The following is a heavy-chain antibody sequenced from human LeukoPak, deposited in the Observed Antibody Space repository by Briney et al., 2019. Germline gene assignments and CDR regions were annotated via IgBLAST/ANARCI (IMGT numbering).Heavy chain of an antibody. CDR2: INPNDGGT. D-gene: IGHD3-10*01. V-gene: IGHV1-2*02. CDR3: ARGRYGTGYFDY. CDR1: GYTFTDYY. Sequence: ASVTVSRLGSGYTFTDYYMHWVGQAAAQGVEWMGWINPNDGGTNYQQKFQGRVTMTRDTPISTAYMELSRLRSDATAVYYCARGRYGTGYFDYWGQGTLVTVSS. J-gene: IGHJ4*02.